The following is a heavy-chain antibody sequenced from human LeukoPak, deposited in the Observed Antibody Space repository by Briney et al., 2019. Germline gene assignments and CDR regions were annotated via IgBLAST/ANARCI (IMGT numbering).Heavy chain of an antibody. J-gene: IGHJ4*02. Sequence: PGGSLRLSCAASGNYWMHWVRQAPGKGLVWVSHINGDGSWTTYADSVKGRFTISIDNAKNTVYLQMNNLRAEDTAVYYCVSFYETYWGRGTLVTVSS. CDR3: VSFYETY. CDR2: INGDGSWT. V-gene: IGHV3-74*01. CDR1: GNYW. D-gene: IGHD2-2*01.